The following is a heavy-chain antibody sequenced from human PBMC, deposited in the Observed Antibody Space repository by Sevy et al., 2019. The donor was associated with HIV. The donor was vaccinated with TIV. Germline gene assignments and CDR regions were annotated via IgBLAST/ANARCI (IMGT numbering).Heavy chain of an antibody. CDR1: GDSISSYY. CDR2: IFYNGIT. J-gene: IGHJ6*02. D-gene: IGHD6-6*01. Sequence: SETLSLTCTVSGDSISSYYWSWIRQPPGKGLEWMGYIFYNGITNYNPSLKSRVTISVDTSKNQFSLKLSSVTASDTAVYYCARSIAAPRGMDVWGQGTTVTVSS. V-gene: IGHV4-59*01. CDR3: ARSIAAPRGMDV.